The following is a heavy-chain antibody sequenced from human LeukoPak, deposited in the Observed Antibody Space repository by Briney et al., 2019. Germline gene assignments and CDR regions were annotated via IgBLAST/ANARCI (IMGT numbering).Heavy chain of an antibody. J-gene: IGHJ4*02. V-gene: IGHV3-23*01. CDR3: AKMPYTMIDSRFDY. CDR2: ISGSGGST. Sequence: GRSLRLSCAASGFTFDDYAMSWVRQAPGKGLEWVSAISGSGGSTYYADSVKGRFTISRDNSKNTLYLQMNSLRAEDTAVYYCAKMPYTMIDSRFDYWGQGTLVTVSS. CDR1: GFTFDDYA. D-gene: IGHD3-22*01.